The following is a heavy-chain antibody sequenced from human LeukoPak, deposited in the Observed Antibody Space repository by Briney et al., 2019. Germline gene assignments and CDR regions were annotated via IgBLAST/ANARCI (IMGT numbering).Heavy chain of an antibody. CDR3: ARLSSSPYGGDYYYYMDV. CDR2: ISAYNGNI. J-gene: IGHJ6*03. D-gene: IGHD6-13*01. Sequence: ASVKVSCKASGGTFTSYGISWVRQAPGQGLEWMGWISAYNGNINYAQKLQGRVTMTTDTSTSTAYMELRSLRSDDTAVYYCARLSSSPYGGDYYYYMDVWGKGTTVTVSS. CDR1: GGTFTSYG. V-gene: IGHV1-18*01.